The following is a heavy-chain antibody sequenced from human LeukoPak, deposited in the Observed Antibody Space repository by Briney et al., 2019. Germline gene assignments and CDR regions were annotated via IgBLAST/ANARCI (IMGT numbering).Heavy chain of an antibody. Sequence: SETLSLTCAVYGGSFSGYYWSWIRQPPGKGLEWIGEINHSGSTNYNPSLKSRVTISVDTSKNQFSLKLSSVTAADTAVYYCARAVVTTFQLWYNWFDPWGQGTLVTVSS. D-gene: IGHD2-21*02. CDR1: GGSFSGYY. V-gene: IGHV4-34*01. CDR3: ARAVVTTFQLWYNWFDP. J-gene: IGHJ5*02. CDR2: INHSGST.